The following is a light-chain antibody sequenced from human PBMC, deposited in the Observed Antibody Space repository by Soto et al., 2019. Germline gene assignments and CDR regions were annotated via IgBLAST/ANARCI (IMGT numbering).Light chain of an antibody. Sequence: QSALTQPPSASGSPGQSVTISCAGSYSDIGDYNYVSWYQQHPGKVPKLIISEVSKLPSGVPDRFSGSKSGYTASLTVSDLQPSDEAVYYCSSYSGTNSTVIFGGGTKLTVL. V-gene: IGLV2-8*01. CDR2: EVS. J-gene: IGLJ2*01. CDR1: YSDIGDYNY. CDR3: SSYSGTNSTVI.